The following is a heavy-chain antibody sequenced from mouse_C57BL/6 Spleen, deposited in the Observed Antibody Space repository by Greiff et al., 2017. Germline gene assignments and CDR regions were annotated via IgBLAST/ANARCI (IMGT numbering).Heavy chain of an antibody. V-gene: IGHV1-50*01. J-gene: IGHJ3*01. Sequence: VQLQQPGAELVKPGASVKLSCKASGYTFTSYWMQWVKQRPGQGLEWIGEIDPSDSYTNYNQKFKGKATLTVDTSSSTAYMQLSSLTSEDSAVYYCAGSNYEFAYWGQGTLVTVSA. CDR3: AGSNYEFAY. D-gene: IGHD2-5*01. CDR2: IDPSDSYT. CDR1: GYTFTSYW.